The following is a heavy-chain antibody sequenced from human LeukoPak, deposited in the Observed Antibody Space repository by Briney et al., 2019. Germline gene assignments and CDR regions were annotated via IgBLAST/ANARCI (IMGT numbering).Heavy chain of an antibody. J-gene: IGHJ3*02. CDR2: INPNSGGT. V-gene: IGHV1-2*02. CDR3: ARGIRTYYYDSSGLDHAFDI. Sequence: ASVKVSCKASGYTFTGYYMHWVRQAPGQGLEWMGWINPNSGGTNYAQKFQGRVTMTRDTSIRTAYMELSRLRSDDTAVYYCARGIRTYYYDSSGLDHAFDIWGQGTMVTVSS. CDR1: GYTFTGYY. D-gene: IGHD3-22*01.